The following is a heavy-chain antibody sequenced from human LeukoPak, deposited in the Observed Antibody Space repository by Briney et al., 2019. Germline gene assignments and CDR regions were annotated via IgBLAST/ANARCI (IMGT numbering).Heavy chain of an antibody. J-gene: IGHJ4*02. CDR3: ATKKWNYYFDS. CDR1: GGSISSSSYY. CDR2: IYYSGNT. Sequence: SETLSLTCTVSGGSISSSSYYWGWIRQPPGKGLEWIGSIYYSGNTHYNPSLKSRVTVSVDTSKNQFSLKLTSVTAADAAVYYCATKKWNYYFDSWGQGTLVTVSS. D-gene: IGHD1-7*01. V-gene: IGHV4-39*01.